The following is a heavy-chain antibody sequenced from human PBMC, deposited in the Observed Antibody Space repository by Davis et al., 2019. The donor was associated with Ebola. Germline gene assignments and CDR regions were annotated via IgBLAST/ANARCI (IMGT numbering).Heavy chain of an antibody. CDR1: GGSISSHY. CDR2: IYYSGRT. Sequence: PSETLSLTCTVSGGSISSHYWTWIRQPPGKGLEWIGYIYYSGRTNYNPSLKSRVTISADTSKNQFSLKLRSVTAADTAVYYCVRFGYGAYWGQGTLLTVSS. CDR3: VRFGYGAY. J-gene: IGHJ4*02. V-gene: IGHV4-59*11. D-gene: IGHD3-22*01.